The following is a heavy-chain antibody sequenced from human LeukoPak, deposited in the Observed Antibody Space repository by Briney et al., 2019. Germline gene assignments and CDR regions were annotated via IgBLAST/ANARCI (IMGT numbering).Heavy chain of an antibody. D-gene: IGHD5/OR15-5a*01. CDR3: ARISVINSV. V-gene: IGHV3-74*03. Sequence: PGGSLRLSCAVSGFTFRSYWMHWVRQAPGKGLVWVSRINSDESSTSYADSVEGRFTISRDNAKNTLYLQMNSLRAEDTAVYYCARISVINSVWGKGTTVTVSS. J-gene: IGHJ6*04. CDR2: INSDESST. CDR1: GFTFRSYW.